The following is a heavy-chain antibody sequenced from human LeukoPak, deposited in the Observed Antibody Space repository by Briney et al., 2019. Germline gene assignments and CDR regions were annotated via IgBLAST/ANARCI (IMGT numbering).Heavy chain of an antibody. D-gene: IGHD6-13*01. CDR2: ISGSVGTT. V-gene: IGHV3-23*01. Sequence: GSLRLSCVASGFTFSSYSMSWVRQAPGMGLEWVSGISGSVGTTYYADSVKGRFTISRDDSKRTMYLQMNNLRVEDTAVYYCAKSRVATGTFYFDYWGQGTLVTVSS. CDR3: AKSRVATGTFYFDY. CDR1: GFTFSSYS. J-gene: IGHJ4*02.